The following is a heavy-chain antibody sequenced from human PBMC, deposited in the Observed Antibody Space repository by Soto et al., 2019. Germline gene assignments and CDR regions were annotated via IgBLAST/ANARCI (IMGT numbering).Heavy chain of an antibody. CDR1: GDSISSYY. CDR3: ARGPGWSYAYFQD. J-gene: IGHJ1*01. CDR2: IDHSDST. D-gene: IGHD3-16*01. Sequence: SETLSLTCTVSGDSISSYYWNCLRQPAGKGLEWIGYIDHSDSTNYNPSLKRRVTISVDTSKNQFPLKLSSGNAAARAVYYCARGPGWSYAYFQDWGQGTMITVS. V-gene: IGHV4-59*01.